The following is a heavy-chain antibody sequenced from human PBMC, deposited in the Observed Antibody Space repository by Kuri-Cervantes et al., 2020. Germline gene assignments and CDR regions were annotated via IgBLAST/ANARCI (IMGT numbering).Heavy chain of an antibody. J-gene: IGHJ3*02. D-gene: IGHD4-17*01. Sequence: SVKVSCKASGYTFTSYDINWVRQAPGQGLEWMGGIIPIFGTANYAQKFQGRVTITADESTSTAYMELRSLRSDDTAMYYCARVYGDYELGIWGQGTMVTVSS. CDR3: ARVYGDYELGI. CDR2: IIPIFGTA. CDR1: GYTFTSYD. V-gene: IGHV1-69*13.